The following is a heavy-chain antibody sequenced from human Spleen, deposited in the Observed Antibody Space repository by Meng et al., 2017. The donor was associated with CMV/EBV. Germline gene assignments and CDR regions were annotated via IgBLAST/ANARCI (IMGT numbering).Heavy chain of an antibody. J-gene: IGHJ4*02. D-gene: IGHD3-22*01. CDR1: GFTFGDYA. Sequence: GESLKISCTTSGFTFGDYAINWVRQAPGKGLEWVGFIRNKAYGATIEYAASVSRTFTISRDDSKNIAYLQMNDLKTEDTAVYYCARDHGDYYDSSAYCLGYWGQGTLVTVSS. CDR2: IRNKAYGATI. CDR3: ARDHGDYYDSSAYCLGY. V-gene: IGHV3-49*04.